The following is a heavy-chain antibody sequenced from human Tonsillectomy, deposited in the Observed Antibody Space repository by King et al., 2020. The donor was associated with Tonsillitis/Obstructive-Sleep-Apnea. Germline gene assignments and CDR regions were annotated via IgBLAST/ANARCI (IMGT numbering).Heavy chain of an antibody. CDR2: IYYSGST. CDR3: ARGGYSGSSYYFDY. Sequence: VQLQESGPGLVKPSETLSLTCTVSGGSISSHYWSWIRQSPGKGLAWIAYIYYSGSTNYNPSLKSRVTISVDTSKNQFSLKLSSVTAADTAVYYCARGGYSGSSYYFDYWGQGAMVTVSS. J-gene: IGHJ4*02. D-gene: IGHD1-26*01. CDR1: GGSISSHY. V-gene: IGHV4-59*11.